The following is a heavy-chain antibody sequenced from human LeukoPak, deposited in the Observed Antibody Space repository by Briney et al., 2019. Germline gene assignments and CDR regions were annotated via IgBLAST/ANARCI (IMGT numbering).Heavy chain of an antibody. V-gene: IGHV4-59*01. CDR1: GASISSYY. CDR3: AGVEKGYCSGGSCYPI. Sequence: SETLSLTCTASGASISSYYWSWIRQSPGKGLEWIGYIYDRRSTNYNPSLKSRVTISVDTSKKQFSLKLSSVTAADTAVYYCAGVEKGYCSGGSCYPIWGQGTMVTVSS. D-gene: IGHD2-15*01. J-gene: IGHJ3*02. CDR2: IYDRRST.